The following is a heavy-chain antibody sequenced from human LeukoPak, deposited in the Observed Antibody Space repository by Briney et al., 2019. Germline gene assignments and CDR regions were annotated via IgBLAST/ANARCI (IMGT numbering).Heavy chain of an antibody. Sequence: SETLSLTCTVSGYSISIAYYWGWIRQPPGKGLEWIGSIYHSGSTYYNPSLKSRVTISLDTSKNQFSLKLSSVTAADTAVYYCARLLYWFDPWGQGTLVTVSS. CDR1: GYSISIAYY. V-gene: IGHV4-38-2*02. CDR3: ARLLYWFDP. J-gene: IGHJ5*02. CDR2: IYHSGST.